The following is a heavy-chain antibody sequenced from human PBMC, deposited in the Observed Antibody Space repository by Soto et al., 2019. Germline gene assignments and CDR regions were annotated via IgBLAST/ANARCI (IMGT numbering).Heavy chain of an antibody. Sequence: EVQLVESGGGLVKPGGSLRLSCAASGFTFSSYSMNWARQAPGKGLEWVSSISSSSSYIYFADSVKGRFTISRDNAKNSLYLQMNSLRAEDTAVYYCARMYGDYGLNGNHYGMDVWGQGTTVTVSS. J-gene: IGHJ6*02. CDR1: GFTFSSYS. V-gene: IGHV3-21*01. CDR3: ARMYGDYGLNGNHYGMDV. D-gene: IGHD4-17*01. CDR2: ISSSSSYI.